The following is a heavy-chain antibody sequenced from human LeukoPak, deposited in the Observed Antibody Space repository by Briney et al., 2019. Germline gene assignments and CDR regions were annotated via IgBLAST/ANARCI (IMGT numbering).Heavy chain of an antibody. Sequence: PSETLSLTCTVSGGSINSYYWNWIRQSPGKGLEWIGYIYYSGSTNYNPSLKSRVTISIDTSKNQFSLKLSSVTAADTAMYYCALYSSSSDYWGQGTLVTVSS. J-gene: IGHJ4*02. D-gene: IGHD6-6*01. CDR1: GGSINSYY. CDR3: ALYSSSSDY. V-gene: IGHV4-59*01. CDR2: IYYSGST.